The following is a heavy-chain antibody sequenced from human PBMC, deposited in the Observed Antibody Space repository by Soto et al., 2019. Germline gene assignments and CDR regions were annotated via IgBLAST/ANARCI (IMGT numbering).Heavy chain of an antibody. D-gene: IGHD3-3*01. CDR2: MNPNSGNT. CDR3: ARGHVSRYHFWSGYPPRGYYYYMGV. V-gene: IGHV1-8*01. Sequence: GASVKVSCKASGYTFTRYDINWVRQATGQGLEWMGWMNPNSGNTGYAQKFQGRVTMTRNTSISTAYMELSSLRSEDTAVYYCARGHVSRYHFWSGYPPRGYYYYMGVCGKGTTVTXSS. J-gene: IGHJ6*03. CDR1: GYTFTRYD.